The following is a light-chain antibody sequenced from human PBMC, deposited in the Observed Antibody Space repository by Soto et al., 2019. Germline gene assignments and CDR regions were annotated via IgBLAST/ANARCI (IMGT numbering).Light chain of an antibody. CDR2: GAS. Sequence: EIVRTQSPAPLSVSPGQRSSLSCRASQSVSTTVASYHQKPGQAPRLLVYGASTRATGIPARFSGSGAGPDFTLTITSLQSEDFGVYFCQQYKDWPTTFGQGTKVEIK. J-gene: IGKJ1*01. CDR1: QSVSTT. V-gene: IGKV3-15*01. CDR3: QQYKDWPTT.